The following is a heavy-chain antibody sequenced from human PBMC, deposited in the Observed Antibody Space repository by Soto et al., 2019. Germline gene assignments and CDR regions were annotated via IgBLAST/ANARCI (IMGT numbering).Heavy chain of an antibody. V-gene: IGHV3-74*01. J-gene: IGHJ4*02. CDR1: GFTFSSNW. CDR3: TSSGRDSY. D-gene: IGHD1-26*01. CDR2: INSDGSST. Sequence: GGSLRLSCAASGFTFSSNWMQWVRQAPGKGLVWVSRINSDGSSTIFADSVKGRFTVSRDNAKNTLYLQMNSLRAEDTAVYYCTSSGRDSYWGQGTLVTVSS.